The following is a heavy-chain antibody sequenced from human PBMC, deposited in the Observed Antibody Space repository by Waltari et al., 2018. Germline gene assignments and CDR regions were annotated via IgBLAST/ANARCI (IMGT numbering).Heavy chain of an antibody. D-gene: IGHD6-6*01. V-gene: IGHV1-69*12. J-gene: IGHJ4*02. CDR3: AREIVPDERLRLDY. Sequence: QVQLVQSGAEVKKPGSSVKVSCKASGGTFSSYAISWVRQAPGQGLEWMGVIIPTLGTANYALKFQGRVTITADESTSTAYMELSSLRSEDTAVYYCAREIVPDERLRLDYWGQGTLVTVSS. CDR1: GGTFSSYA. CDR2: IIPTLGTA.